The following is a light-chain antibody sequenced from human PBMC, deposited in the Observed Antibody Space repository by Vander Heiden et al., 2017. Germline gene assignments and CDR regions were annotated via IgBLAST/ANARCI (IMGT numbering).Light chain of an antibody. J-gene: IGKJ4*01. V-gene: IGKV1-5*03. CDR2: KAS. CDR1: QPAGSC. CDR3: QQCNGTPLT. Sequence: DIQMTQSPSSLSASAGDRVTTTCRARQPAGSCLAWYLQKPGKAPRLQFYKASSLQSGVRSRVSGSGSGTEFTLTITSLQPDDFATYFCQQCNGTPLTFGGGTKVEIK.